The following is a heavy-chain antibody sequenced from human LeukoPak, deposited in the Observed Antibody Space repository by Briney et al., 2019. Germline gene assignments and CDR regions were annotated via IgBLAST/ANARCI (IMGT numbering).Heavy chain of an antibody. J-gene: IGHJ4*02. V-gene: IGHV4-4*07. Sequence: PSETLSLTCTVSGGSISSYYWSWIRQPAGKGLEWIGRIYTSGSTNYNPSLKSRVTMSVDTSKNQFSLKLSSVTAADTAVYYCARDEPRVGATVTDYWGQGTLVTVSS. CDR1: GGSISSYY. CDR3: ARDEPRVGATVTDY. CDR2: IYTSGST. D-gene: IGHD1-26*01.